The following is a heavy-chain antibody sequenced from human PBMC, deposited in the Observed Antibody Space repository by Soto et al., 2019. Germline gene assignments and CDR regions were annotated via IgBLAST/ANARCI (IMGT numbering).Heavy chain of an antibody. CDR3: AKEEEGIVVVPAASNAFDI. D-gene: IGHD2-2*01. CDR2: ISGSGGST. J-gene: IGHJ3*02. Sequence: GGSLRLSCAASGFTFSSYAMSWVRQAPGKGLEWVSAISGSGGSTYYADSVKGRFTISRDNSKNTLYLQMNSLRAEDTAVYYCAKEEEGIVVVPAASNAFDIWGQGTMVTVSS. CDR1: GFTFSSYA. V-gene: IGHV3-23*01.